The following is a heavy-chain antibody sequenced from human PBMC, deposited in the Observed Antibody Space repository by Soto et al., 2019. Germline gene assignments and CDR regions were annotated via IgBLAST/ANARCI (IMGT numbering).Heavy chain of an antibody. J-gene: IGHJ3*02. CDR3: ASISGSPDPWAKDAFDI. V-gene: IGHV3-30*04. CDR1: GFTFSSYA. CDR2: ISYDGSNK. D-gene: IGHD6-13*01. Sequence: GGSLRLSCAASGFTFSSYAMHWVRQAPGKGLEWVAVISYDGSNKYYADSVNGRFTNSRDNSKNTLYLQMNSLRAEDTAVYDCASISGSPDPWAKDAFDIWGEGTMVTVSS.